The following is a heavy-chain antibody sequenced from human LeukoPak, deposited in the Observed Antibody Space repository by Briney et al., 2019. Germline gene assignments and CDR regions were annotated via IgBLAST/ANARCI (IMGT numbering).Heavy chain of an antibody. J-gene: IGHJ5*02. CDR3: ARDKLGLGDLSLYDQ. D-gene: IGHD3-16*02. CDR1: GYTFTGYY. CDR2: INPNSGGT. Sequence: ASVKVSCKASGYTFTGYYMHWVRQAPGQGLEWMGWINPNSGGTNYAQKFQGRVTMTRDTSISTAYMELSRLRSDDTAMYYCARDKLGLGDLSLYDQWGQGTLVTVFS. V-gene: IGHV1-2*02.